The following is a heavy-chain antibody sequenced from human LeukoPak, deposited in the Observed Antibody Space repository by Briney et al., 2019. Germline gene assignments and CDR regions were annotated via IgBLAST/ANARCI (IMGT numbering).Heavy chain of an antibody. J-gene: IGHJ3*02. CDR3: AKGFQEWLVHDAFDI. D-gene: IGHD6-19*01. CDR1: GFTFSSYN. CDR2: ITSSSSHI. Sequence: GGSLRLSCAASGFTFSSYNMNWVRQAPGKGLEWVSSITSSSSHIYYADSVKGRFTISRDNARNSLYLQMNSLRAEDTAVYYCAKGFQEWLVHDAFDIWGQGTMVTVSS. V-gene: IGHV3-21*01.